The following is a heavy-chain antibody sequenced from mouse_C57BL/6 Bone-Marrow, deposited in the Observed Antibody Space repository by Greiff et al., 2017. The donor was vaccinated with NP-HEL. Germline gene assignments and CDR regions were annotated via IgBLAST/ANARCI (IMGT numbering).Heavy chain of an antibody. Sequence: ESGPGLVKPSPSLSLTCSVTGYSITSGYYWNWIRQFPGNKLEWRGYISYDGSNNYNPYLKNRISITRDTSKNQCFLKLNSVTTEDTAAYYCARDGYYLFDYWGRGTALTVSA. J-gene: IGHJ2*01. CDR1: GYSITSGYY. V-gene: IGHV3-6*01. CDR2: ISYDGSN. D-gene: IGHD2-3*01. CDR3: ARDGYYLFDY.